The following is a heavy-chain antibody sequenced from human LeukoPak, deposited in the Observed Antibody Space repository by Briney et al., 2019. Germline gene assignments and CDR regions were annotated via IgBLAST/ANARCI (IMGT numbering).Heavy chain of an antibody. D-gene: IGHD3-10*01. V-gene: IGHV4-59*01. CDR2: IYYSGST. CDR1: GGSISSYY. Sequence: SETLSLTCTVSGGSISSYYWSWIRQPPGKGLEWIGYIYYSGSTNYDPSLKSRVTISVDTSKNQFSLKLSSVTAADTAVYYCARDPSGSGSFDPWGQGTLVTVSS. CDR3: ARDPSGSGSFDP. J-gene: IGHJ5*02.